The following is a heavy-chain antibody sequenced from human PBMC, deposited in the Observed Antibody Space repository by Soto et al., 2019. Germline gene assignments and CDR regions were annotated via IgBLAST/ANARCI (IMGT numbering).Heavy chain of an antibody. CDR3: AKDGGSGWTFGY. Sequence: QVQLVESGGGVVQPGRSLRLSCAASGFTFSSYGMHWVRQAPGKGLEWVAVIWYDGSNKYYADSVKGRFTISRDNSKNTLYLQMNSLRAEDTAVYYCAKDGGSGWTFGYWGQGTLVTVSS. J-gene: IGHJ4*02. V-gene: IGHV3-33*06. CDR1: GFTFSSYG. D-gene: IGHD6-19*01. CDR2: IWYDGSNK.